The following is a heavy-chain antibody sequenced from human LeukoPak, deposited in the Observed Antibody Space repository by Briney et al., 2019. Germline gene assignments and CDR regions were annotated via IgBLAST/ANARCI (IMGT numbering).Heavy chain of an antibody. CDR2: IYYSGST. D-gene: IGHD3-22*01. Sequence: SETLSLTCTVSGGSISSSSYYWGWIRQPPGKGLEWIGSIYYSGSTYYNPSLRSRVTISVDTSKNQFSLKLSSVTAADTAVYYCARHQYYYDSSGYYSPLYFDYWGQGTLVTVSS. CDR3: ARHQYYYDSSGYYSPLYFDY. J-gene: IGHJ4*02. CDR1: GGSISSSSYY. V-gene: IGHV4-39*01.